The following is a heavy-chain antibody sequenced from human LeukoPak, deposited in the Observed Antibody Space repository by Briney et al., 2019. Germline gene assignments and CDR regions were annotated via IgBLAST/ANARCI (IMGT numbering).Heavy chain of an antibody. Sequence: GSLRLSCAASGFTFSNYWMSWVRQTPGKGLEWLANIKPDGSETYYVDSVKGRFTISRDNAKNSLYLQMNSLRAEDTAVYYCARYSDDFWGQGTLVTVSA. D-gene: IGHD2-21*01. V-gene: IGHV3-7*01. CDR3: ARYSDDF. J-gene: IGHJ4*02. CDR1: GFTFSNYW. CDR2: IKPDGSET.